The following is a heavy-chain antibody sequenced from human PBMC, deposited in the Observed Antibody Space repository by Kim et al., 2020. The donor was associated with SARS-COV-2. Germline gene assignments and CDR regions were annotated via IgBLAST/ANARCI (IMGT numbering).Heavy chain of an antibody. J-gene: IGHJ4*02. CDR1: GYSISGGYY. CDR2: IFQSGTT. Sequence: SETLSLTCSVSGYSISGGYYWGWIRQPPGKGLEWIGGIFQSGTTYYNPSLKSRVTISVDTSKNQFSLNLSSVTAADTAVYYCARGPRYFGHFDYWGQGTLVTVSS. CDR3: ARGPRYFGHFDY. D-gene: IGHD3-9*01. V-gene: IGHV4-38-2*02.